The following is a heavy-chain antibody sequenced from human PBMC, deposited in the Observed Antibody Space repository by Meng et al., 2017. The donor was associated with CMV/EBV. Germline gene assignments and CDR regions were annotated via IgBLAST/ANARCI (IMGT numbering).Heavy chain of an antibody. V-gene: IGHV4-38-2*02. J-gene: IGHJ3*02. Sequence: GSLRLSCTVSGYSISSGYYWGWIRQPPGKGLEWIGSIYHSGSTYYNPPLKSRVTISVDTSKNQFSLKLSSVTAADTAVYYCASPYSSSSFRAFDIWGQGTMVTVSS. CDR1: GYSISSGYY. D-gene: IGHD6-6*01. CDR3: ASPYSSSSFRAFDI. CDR2: IYHSGST.